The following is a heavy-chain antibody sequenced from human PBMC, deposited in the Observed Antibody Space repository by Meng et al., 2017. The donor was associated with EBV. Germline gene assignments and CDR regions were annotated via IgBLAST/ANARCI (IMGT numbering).Heavy chain of an antibody. CDR1: GGILRSFA. J-gene: IGHJ4*02. CDR3: ASAEHYGDYVFEY. V-gene: IGHV1-69*01. Sequence: VQLVLSGAEGKQPGSSVKALCKPSGGILRSFAISWVRQAPGQGLEWMGGIIPLFHTTNYAQKFQGRLHIIADESSATTYMELSSLRSEDTAIYYCASAEHYGDYVFEYWGQGTLVTVSS. CDR2: IIPLFHTT. D-gene: IGHD4-17*01.